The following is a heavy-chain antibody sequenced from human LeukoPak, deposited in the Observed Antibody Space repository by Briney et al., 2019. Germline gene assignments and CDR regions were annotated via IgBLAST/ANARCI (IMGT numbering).Heavy chain of an antibody. CDR1: GFTFSSYA. J-gene: IGHJ4*02. Sequence: GGSLRLSCAASGFTFSSYAMSWVRQAPGKGLEWVSAISGSGGSTYYADSVKGRFTISRDNSKNTLCLQMNSLRAEDTAVYYCAKDAAGYCSSTSCFAFDYWGREPWSPSPQ. V-gene: IGHV3-23*01. D-gene: IGHD2-2*01. CDR2: ISGSGGST. CDR3: AKDAAGYCSSTSCFAFDY.